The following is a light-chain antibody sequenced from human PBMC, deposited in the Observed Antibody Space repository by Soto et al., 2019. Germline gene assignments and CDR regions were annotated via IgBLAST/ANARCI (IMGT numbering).Light chain of an antibody. CDR1: SGHSSYI. V-gene: IGLV4-60*03. Sequence: QLVLTQSSSASASLGSWVKLTCTLSSGHSSYIIAWHQQQPGKAPRYLMKLEGSGSYNKGSGVPDRFSGSSSGADRYLTIPNLQSEDEADYYCETWDSNTLWVFGGGTKLTVL. CDR3: ETWDSNTLWV. CDR2: LEGSGSY. J-gene: IGLJ3*02.